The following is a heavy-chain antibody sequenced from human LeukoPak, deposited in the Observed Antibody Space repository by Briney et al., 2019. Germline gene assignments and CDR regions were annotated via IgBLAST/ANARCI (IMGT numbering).Heavy chain of an antibody. CDR1: GGSISSYY. V-gene: IGHV4-4*09. CDR2: IYTSGST. CDR3: ARPVRSYYGSGTYGVD. Sequence: SETLSLTCTVSGGSISSYYWSWIRQPPGKGLEWIGYIYTSGSTNYNPSLKSRVTISVDTSKNQFSLKLSSVTAADTAVYYCARPVRSYYGSGTYGVDWGQGTLVTVSS. D-gene: IGHD3-10*01. J-gene: IGHJ4*02.